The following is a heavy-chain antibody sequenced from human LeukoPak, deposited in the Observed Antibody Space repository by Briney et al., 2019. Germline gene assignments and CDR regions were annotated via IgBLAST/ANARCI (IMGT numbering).Heavy chain of an antibody. D-gene: IGHD1-7*01. CDR3: ARDLGITGTTTFDY. V-gene: IGHV3-7*01. CDR1: GFTLSSYW. J-gene: IGHJ4*02. Sequence: GGSLRLSCAASGFTLSSYWMSWVRQAPGKGLEWVANIKQDGSEKYYVDSVKGRFTISRDNAKNSLYLQMNSLRAEDTAVYYCARDLGITGTTTFDYWGQGTLVTVSS. CDR2: IKQDGSEK.